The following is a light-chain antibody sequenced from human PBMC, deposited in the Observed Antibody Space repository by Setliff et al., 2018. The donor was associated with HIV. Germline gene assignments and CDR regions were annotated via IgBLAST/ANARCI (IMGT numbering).Light chain of an antibody. CDR2: DVS. J-gene: IGLJ1*01. CDR1: RSDIGTYDL. Sequence: QSALTQPPSASGSPGQSSTISCTGTRSDIGTYDLVSWFQQHPGKAPKLMIFDVSNRPSGVSNRFSASKSGNTASLTISGLQAEDEADYYCSSYTSSSFYVFGTGTKVTVL. V-gene: IGLV2-14*02. CDR3: SSYTSSSFYV.